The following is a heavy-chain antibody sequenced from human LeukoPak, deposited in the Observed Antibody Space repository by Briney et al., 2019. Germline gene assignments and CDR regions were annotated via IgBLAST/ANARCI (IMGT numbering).Heavy chain of an antibody. CDR1: GGSFSGYY. Sequence: PSETLSLTCAVYGGSFSGYYWSWIRQPPGKGLEWIGEINHSGSTYYGPSLKSRVTISVDTSKKQISLKLSSVTAADTAVYYCARAKEYGYNYGPGFGFDPWGQGTLVTVSS. CDR3: ARAKEYGYNYGPGFGFDP. CDR2: INHSGST. D-gene: IGHD5-18*01. J-gene: IGHJ5*02. V-gene: IGHV4-34*01.